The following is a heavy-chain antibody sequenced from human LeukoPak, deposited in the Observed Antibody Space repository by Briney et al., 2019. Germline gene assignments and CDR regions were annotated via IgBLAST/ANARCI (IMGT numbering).Heavy chain of an antibody. CDR1: GGSISSDNYS. CDR2: VYTSGST. V-gene: IGHV4-61*02. Sequence: PSETLSLTCTVSGGSISSDNYSWSWIRQPAGKGLEWIGRVYTSGSTNYNPSLKSRVTISVDTSKKQFSLKLTSVTAADTALYYCARAGWFGELYGPLDYWGQGTLVTVSS. J-gene: IGHJ4*02. CDR3: ARAGWFGELYGPLDY. D-gene: IGHD3-10*01.